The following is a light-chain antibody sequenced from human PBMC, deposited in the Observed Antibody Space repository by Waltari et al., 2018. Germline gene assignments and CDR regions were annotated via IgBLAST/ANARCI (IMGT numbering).Light chain of an antibody. J-gene: IGLJ2*01. CDR3: CSYAGDYTLV. CDR1: SVAVVPFNI. V-gene: IGLV2-11*01. CDR2: EVN. Sequence: QSALTQPRPVPGPPGRSFPIPCPGPSVAVVPFNISSWYQQSPGTAPKLLIYEVNNRPSGVPDRFSASKSGNTASLTISGLRAEDEADYYCCSYAGDYTLVFGGGTKLTVL.